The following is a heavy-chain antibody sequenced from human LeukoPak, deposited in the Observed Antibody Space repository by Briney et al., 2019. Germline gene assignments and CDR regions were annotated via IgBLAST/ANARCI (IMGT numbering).Heavy chain of an antibody. V-gene: IGHV3-11*04. Sequence: GGSLRLSCAASGFTFSDYVMTWIRQAPGKGLEWVSYISGSGSSKYYADSVKGRFTISRDNAKNSLYLQMNSLRVEDTAVYYCASSQLSVAGIAGSWGQGTPVTVSP. CDR1: GFTFSDYV. CDR2: ISGSGSSK. CDR3: ASSQLSVAGIAGS. D-gene: IGHD6-19*01. J-gene: IGHJ5*02.